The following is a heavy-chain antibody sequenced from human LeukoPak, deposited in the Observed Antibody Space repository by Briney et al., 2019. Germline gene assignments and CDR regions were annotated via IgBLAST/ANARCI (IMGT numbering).Heavy chain of an antibody. Sequence: SETLSLTCGVSGYSISSGYQWAWIRPSPGKGLEWIGSIYHSGSAHYNPSLKSRVTISVETSKNQFSLNMYSVTAADTAVYYCTRDPRWLTPDCTSTSCYENYFDPWGQGTLVTVSS. D-gene: IGHD2-2*01. J-gene: IGHJ5*02. CDR3: TRDPRWLTPDCTSTSCYENYFDP. CDR1: GYSISSGYQ. V-gene: IGHV4-38-2*02. CDR2: IYHSGSA.